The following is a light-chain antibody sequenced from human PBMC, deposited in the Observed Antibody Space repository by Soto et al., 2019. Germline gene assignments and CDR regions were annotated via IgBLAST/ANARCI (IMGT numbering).Light chain of an antibody. CDR1: QSVTASY. CDR3: QHYGSSPLT. V-gene: IGKV3-20*01. CDR2: GAS. J-gene: IGKJ4*01. Sequence: EMVLTQSPGTLSLSPGERATLSCRASQSVTASYLAWYHQNPGPAPSLLIYGASSRATGIPDRFSGSGSGTDFTLTINRMEPEDFAVYYCQHYGSSPLTFGGGTKVEIK.